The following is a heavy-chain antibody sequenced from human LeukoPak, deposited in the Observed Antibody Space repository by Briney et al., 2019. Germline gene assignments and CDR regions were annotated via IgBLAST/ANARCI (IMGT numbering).Heavy chain of an antibody. Sequence: SVKVSCKASGGTFSSYAISWVRQAPGQGLEWMGGIIPIFGTANYAQKFQGRVTITADESTSTAYMELSSLRSEDTAVYYCARQARIAVYYFDHWGQGTLVTVSS. V-gene: IGHV1-69*01. CDR3: ARQARIAVYYFDH. CDR2: IIPIFGTA. CDR1: GGTFSSYA. J-gene: IGHJ4*02. D-gene: IGHD6-19*01.